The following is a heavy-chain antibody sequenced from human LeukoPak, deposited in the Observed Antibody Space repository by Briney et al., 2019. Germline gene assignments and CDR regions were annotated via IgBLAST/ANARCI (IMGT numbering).Heavy chain of an antibody. J-gene: IGHJ3*02. V-gene: IGHV4-59*02. CDR2: VSSNEGT. D-gene: IGHD6-13*01. CDR3: ARVGYSSSWYGGGAFDI. CDR1: GGSVSTHY. Sequence: SETLSLTCTVSGGSVSTHYWGWIRQPPGKGLEWIGYVSSNEGTNYNPSLKSRVTILVDTSKNQFSLKVSSVTAADTAVYYCARVGYSSSWYGGGAFDIWGQGTMVTVSS.